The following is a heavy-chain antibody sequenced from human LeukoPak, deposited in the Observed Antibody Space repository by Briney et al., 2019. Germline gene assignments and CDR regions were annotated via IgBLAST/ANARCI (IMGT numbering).Heavy chain of an antibody. CDR2: FDPEDGET. CDR1: GYTLTELS. D-gene: IGHD3-16*01. V-gene: IGHV1-24*01. Sequence: ASVKVSCKVSGYTLTELSMHWVRQAPGKGLEWMGGFDPEDGETIYAQKFQGGVTMTEDTSTDTAYMELSSLRSEDTAVYYCARDLDRYVQHSFDYWGQGTLVTVSS. CDR3: ARDLDRYVQHSFDY. J-gene: IGHJ4*02.